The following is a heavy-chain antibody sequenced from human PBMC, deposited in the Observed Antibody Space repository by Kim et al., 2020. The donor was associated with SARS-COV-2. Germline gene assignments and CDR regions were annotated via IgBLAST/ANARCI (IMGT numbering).Heavy chain of an antibody. CDR3: AGAAGRAARPIDY. J-gene: IGHJ4*02. Sequence: TPTLKSRVTISVDTSKNQFSLKLSSVTAADTAVYYCAGAAGRAARPIDYWGQGTLVTVSS. D-gene: IGHD6-6*01. V-gene: IGHV4-59*01.